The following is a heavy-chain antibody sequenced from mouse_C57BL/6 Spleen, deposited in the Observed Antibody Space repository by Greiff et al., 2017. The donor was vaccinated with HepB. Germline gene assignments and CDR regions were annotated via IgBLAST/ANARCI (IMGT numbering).Heavy chain of an antibody. D-gene: IGHD2-5*01. CDR2: IDPENGDT. J-gene: IGHJ3*01. Sequence: VQLKQSGAELVRPGASVKLSCTASGFNIKDDYMHWVKQRPEQGLEWIGWIDPENGDTEYASKFQGKATITADTSSNTAYLQLSSLTSEDTAVYYCTTSAYYSNYEGVYWGQGTLVTVSA. CDR1: GFNIKDDY. CDR3: TTSAYYSNYEGVY. V-gene: IGHV14-4*01.